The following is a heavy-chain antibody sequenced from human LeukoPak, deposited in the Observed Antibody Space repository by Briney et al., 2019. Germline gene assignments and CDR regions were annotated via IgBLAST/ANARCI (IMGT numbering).Heavy chain of an antibody. V-gene: IGHV3-30*03. D-gene: IGHD3-22*01. J-gene: IGHJ4*02. Sequence: QPGGSLRLSCAPSGFTFSDYGMHWVRQAPGKGLEWVAVISFDGNEKYYSDAVKGRFTISRDNSKNTVYLQMNSLRVEDTAVYYCATYYDKSGYYGRHDHWGQGTLVTVSS. CDR1: GFTFSDYG. CDR3: ATYYDKSGYYGRHDH. CDR2: ISFDGNEK.